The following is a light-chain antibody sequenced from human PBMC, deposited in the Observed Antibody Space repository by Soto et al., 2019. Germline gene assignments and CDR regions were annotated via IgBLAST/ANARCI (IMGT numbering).Light chain of an antibody. CDR1: KLGDKY. Sequence: YELTQPPSVSVSPGQTASITCSGDKLGDKYACWYQQKPGQSPVLVIYQDSKRPSGIPERFSGSNSGNTATLTISGTQAMDEADYYCQAWDSSTEVVFGGGTKLTVL. CDR3: QAWDSSTEVV. V-gene: IGLV3-1*01. J-gene: IGLJ2*01. CDR2: QDS.